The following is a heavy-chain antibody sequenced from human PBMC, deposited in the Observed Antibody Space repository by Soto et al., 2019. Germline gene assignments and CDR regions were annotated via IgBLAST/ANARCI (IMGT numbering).Heavy chain of an antibody. CDR3: ARGGFSSSYRLDS. V-gene: IGHV1-69*01. J-gene: IGHJ5*01. D-gene: IGHD6-6*01. CDR1: GGTLSNYA. Sequence: QVQLVQSVAEVKKPGYSVKVSCKASGGTLSNYAINWGRQAPGQVLEWMGGIIPMFGTANYAQKFQGRVTITADGSTSTAYMELSSLRSEDRAVYYCARGGFSSSYRLDSWGQGTLGAVS. CDR2: IIPMFGTA.